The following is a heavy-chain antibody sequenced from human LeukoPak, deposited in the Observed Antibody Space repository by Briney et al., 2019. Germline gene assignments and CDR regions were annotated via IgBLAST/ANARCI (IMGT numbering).Heavy chain of an antibody. J-gene: IGHJ5*02. CDR3: AAILLAAAGNNWFDP. Sequence: SVKVSCKASGFTFTSSAMQWVGQARGQRLEWRGWIVVGSGNTNYAQKFQERVTITRDMSKSTTYMDLTSLRSEDTAVYYCAAILLAAAGNNWFDPWGQGTLVTVSS. V-gene: IGHV1-58*02. CDR1: GFTFTSSA. CDR2: IVVGSGNT. D-gene: IGHD6-13*01.